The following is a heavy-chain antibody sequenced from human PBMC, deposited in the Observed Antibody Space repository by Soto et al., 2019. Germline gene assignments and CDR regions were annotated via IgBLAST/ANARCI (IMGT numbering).Heavy chain of an antibody. V-gene: IGHV1-18*01. CDR3: AGDAPPEDY. J-gene: IGHJ4*02. CDR2: ISAYNGNT. CDR1: GYTFTSYG. Sequence: QVQRVQSGAEVKKPGASVKVSCKASGYTFTSYGGRCVRQAPGQGLEWMGWISAYNGNTNYAQKLQGRVTMTTDTSTIRFYMGRVSVRSHDTPVYYCAGDAPPEDYRGQGTLVTVCS.